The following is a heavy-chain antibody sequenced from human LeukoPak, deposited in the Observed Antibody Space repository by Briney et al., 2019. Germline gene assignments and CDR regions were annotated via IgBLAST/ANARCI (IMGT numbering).Heavy chain of an antibody. J-gene: IGHJ4*02. V-gene: IGHV3-30*03. CDR1: GFTFSSYG. Sequence: GGSLRLSCAASGFTFSSYGRHGVRQAPGKGLEWGAVISYDGSNKYYADSVKGRFTISRDNSKNTLYLQMNSLRAEDTAVYYCALNSGSGSYYYFDYWGQGTLVTVSS. D-gene: IGHD1-26*01. CDR3: ALNSGSGSYYYFDY. CDR2: ISYDGSNK.